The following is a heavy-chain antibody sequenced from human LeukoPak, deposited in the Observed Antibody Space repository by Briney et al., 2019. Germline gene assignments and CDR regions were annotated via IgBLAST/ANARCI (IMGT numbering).Heavy chain of an antibody. Sequence: GGSLRLSCAASGFTFDDYAMHWVRQAPGKGLEWVSLISWDGGSTYYADSVKGRFTISRDNSKNTLFLQMNSLKADDTAVYYCAKGGGGVLASWGQGTLVAVSS. V-gene: IGHV3-43D*03. J-gene: IGHJ4*02. CDR2: ISWDGGST. CDR3: AKGGGGVLAS. D-gene: IGHD3-16*01. CDR1: GFTFDDYA.